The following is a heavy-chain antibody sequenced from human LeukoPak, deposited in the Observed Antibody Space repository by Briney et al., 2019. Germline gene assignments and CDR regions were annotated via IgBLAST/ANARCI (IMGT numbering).Heavy chain of an antibody. CDR1: GFTFSSYW. CDR3: ASNWASIAFDY. D-gene: IGHD6-6*01. Sequence: GGSLRLSCAASGFTFSSYWMSWVRQAPGKGLEWVANIKQDGSEKYYVDSVKGRFTISRDNAKNSLYLQMNSLRAEDTAVYYCASNWASIAFDYWGQGTLVTVSS. CDR2: IKQDGSEK. V-gene: IGHV3-7*01. J-gene: IGHJ4*02.